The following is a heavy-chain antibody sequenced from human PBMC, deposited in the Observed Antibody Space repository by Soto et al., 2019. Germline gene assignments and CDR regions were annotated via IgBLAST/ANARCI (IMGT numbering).Heavy chain of an antibody. Sequence: QVQLVQSGAEVKKPGASVKVSCKASGYTFTGYYMHWVRQAPGQGLEWMGWINPNSGGTNYAQKFQGRVTMTRDTSISTAYMELSRLRSDDTAVYYCARGGSIAALSYYYYAMDVWGQGTTVTVSS. CDR1: GYTFTGYY. V-gene: IGHV1-2*02. J-gene: IGHJ6*02. CDR2: INPNSGGT. CDR3: ARGGSIAALSYYYYAMDV. D-gene: IGHD6-6*01.